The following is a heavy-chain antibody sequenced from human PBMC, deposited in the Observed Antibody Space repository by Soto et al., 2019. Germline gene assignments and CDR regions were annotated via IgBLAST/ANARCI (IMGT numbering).Heavy chain of an antibody. D-gene: IGHD3-9*01. CDR3: AKDPPLYYDILNGYWFDY. CDR1: GFTFSSYG. V-gene: IGHV3-30*18. J-gene: IGHJ4*01. Sequence: GGSLRLSCAASGFTFSSYGMHWVRQAPGKGLEWVAVISYDGSNKYYADSVKGRFTISRDNSKNTLYLQMNSLRAEDTAVYYCAKDPPLYYDILNGYWFDYWGLGT. CDR2: ISYDGSNK.